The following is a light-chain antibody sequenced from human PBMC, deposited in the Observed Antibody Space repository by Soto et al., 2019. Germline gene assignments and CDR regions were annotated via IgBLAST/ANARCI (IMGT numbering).Light chain of an antibody. CDR1: RSVGNN. CDR3: QQHADWPLT. CDR2: AAS. Sequence: EIVLTQSPATLSLSPGERATLSCRASRSVGNNLALYQKKPGQAPGLLIYAASTRATGIPARFSGSGSGTDFTLTISSLETEDFAVYYCQQHADWPLTFGGGTKMEIK. J-gene: IGKJ4*01. V-gene: IGKV3-11*01.